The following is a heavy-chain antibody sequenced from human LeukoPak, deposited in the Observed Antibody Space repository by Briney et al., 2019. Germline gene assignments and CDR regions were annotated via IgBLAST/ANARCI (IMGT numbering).Heavy chain of an antibody. CDR2: IKQDGSEK. CDR1: GFTFSTYW. J-gene: IGHJ6*04. V-gene: IGHV3-7*01. Sequence: GGSLRLSCTASGFTFSTYWMHWVRQAPGKGLEWVATIKQDGSEKYYVDSVKGRFTISRDNAKNSVSLQMDGLRAEDTAVYHCVRESDVWSGPGIGRPLDVWGKGTTVTVSS. CDR3: VRESDVWSGPGIGRPLDV. D-gene: IGHD3-3*01.